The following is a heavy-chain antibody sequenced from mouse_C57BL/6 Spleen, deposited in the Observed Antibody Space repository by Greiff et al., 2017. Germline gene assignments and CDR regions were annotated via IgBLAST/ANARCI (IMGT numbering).Heavy chain of an antibody. J-gene: IGHJ4*01. Sequence: EVQLQESGPGLVKPSQSLSLTCSVTGYSITSGYYWNWIRQFPGNKLEWMGYISYDGSNNYNPSLKNRISITRDTSKNQFFLKLNSVTTEDTATYYCARCESQDYYAMDYWGQGTSVTVSS. CDR1: GYSITSGYY. D-gene: IGHD3-1*01. V-gene: IGHV3-6*01. CDR3: ARCESQDYYAMDY. CDR2: ISYDGSN.